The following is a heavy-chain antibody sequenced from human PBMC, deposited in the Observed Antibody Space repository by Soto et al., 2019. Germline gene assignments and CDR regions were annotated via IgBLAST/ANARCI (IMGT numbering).Heavy chain of an antibody. Sequence: GGSLRLSCAASGFTFSSYAMSWVRQAPGKGLEWVSAISGSGGSTYYADSVKGRFTISRDNSKNTLYLQMNSLRAEDTAVYYCAKERVHGRLVKQYYYYYGMDVWGQGTTVTVSS. CDR1: GFTFSSYA. J-gene: IGHJ6*02. CDR2: ISGSGGST. CDR3: AKERVHGRLVKQYYYYYGMDV. V-gene: IGHV3-23*01. D-gene: IGHD2-8*02.